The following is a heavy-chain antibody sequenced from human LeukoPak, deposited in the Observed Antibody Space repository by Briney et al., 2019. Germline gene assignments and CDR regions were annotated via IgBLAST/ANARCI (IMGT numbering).Heavy chain of an antibody. J-gene: IGHJ5*02. Sequence: SQTLSLTCTVSGGSISSGGYYWSWIRQPPGKGLEWIGYLYYSGNTNHNPSLKSRVTISVDTSKNQFSLKLSSVTAADTAVYYCARAYSGYGFDPWGQGTLVTVFS. CDR2: LYYSGNT. D-gene: IGHD5-12*01. CDR3: ARAYSGYGFDP. V-gene: IGHV4-61*08. CDR1: GGSISSGGYY.